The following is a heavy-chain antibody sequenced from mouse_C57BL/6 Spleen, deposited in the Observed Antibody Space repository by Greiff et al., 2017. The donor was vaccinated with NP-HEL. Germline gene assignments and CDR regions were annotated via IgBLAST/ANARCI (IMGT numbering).Heavy chain of an antibody. CDR1: GYSITSGYY. D-gene: IGHD2-14*01. V-gene: IGHV3-6*01. Sequence: EVKLMESGPGLVKPSQSLSLTCSVTGYSITSGYYWNWIRQFPGNKLEWMGYISYDGSNNYNPSLKNRISITRDTSKNQFFLKLNSVTTEDTATYYCAREEAIGAYWGQGTLVTVSA. J-gene: IGHJ3*01. CDR2: ISYDGSN. CDR3: AREEAIGAY.